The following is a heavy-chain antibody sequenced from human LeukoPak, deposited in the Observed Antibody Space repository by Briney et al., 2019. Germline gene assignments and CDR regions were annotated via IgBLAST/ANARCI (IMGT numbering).Heavy chain of an antibody. D-gene: IGHD2-15*01. J-gene: IGHJ4*02. Sequence: ASVKVSCKASGGTFSSYAISWVRQAPGQGLEWMGGIIPIFGTANYAQKFQGRVTITADESTSTAYMELSSPRSEDTAVYYCASATGGWWGFGYWGQGTLVTVSS. CDR3: ASATGGWWGFGY. CDR1: GGTFSSYA. CDR2: IIPIFGTA. V-gene: IGHV1-69*13.